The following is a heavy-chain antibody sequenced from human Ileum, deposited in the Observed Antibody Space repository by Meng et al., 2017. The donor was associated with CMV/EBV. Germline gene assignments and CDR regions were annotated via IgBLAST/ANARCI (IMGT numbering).Heavy chain of an antibody. V-gene: IGHV4-30-4*08. J-gene: IGHJ4*02. Sequence: QGQRQKSGPELGKSSQTLSLTCNCSVDSIISDDHYWSWIRQPPGKGLEWIGYVFYSGSTYYNPSLMSRVTISVDTSKNQFSLRLSSVTAADTAVYYCARELRYGDYYFDSWGQGTLVTVSS. CDR1: VDSIISDDHY. CDR2: VFYSGST. CDR3: ARELRYGDYYFDS. D-gene: IGHD4-17*01.